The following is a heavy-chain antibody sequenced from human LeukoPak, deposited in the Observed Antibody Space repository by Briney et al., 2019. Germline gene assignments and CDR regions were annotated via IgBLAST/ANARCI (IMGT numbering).Heavy chain of an antibody. D-gene: IGHD6-6*01. CDR3: ARSEGIAARFRY. Sequence: SETPSLTCAVYGGSFSGYYWSWIRQPPGKGLEWIGEINHSGSTNYNPSLKSRVTISVDTPKNQFSLKLSSVTAADTAVYYCARSEGIAARFRYWGQGTLVTVSS. J-gene: IGHJ4*02. CDR1: GGSFSGYY. CDR2: INHSGST. V-gene: IGHV4-34*01.